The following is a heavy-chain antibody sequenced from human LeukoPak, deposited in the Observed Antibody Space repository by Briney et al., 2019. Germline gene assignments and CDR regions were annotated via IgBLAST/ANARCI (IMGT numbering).Heavy chain of an antibody. Sequence: PGGSLRLSCAASGFTFSSYAMSWVRQTPGKGLEWVSTISGSSGSTYYADSVNGRFTISRDNSKNTLYLQMSSLRAEDTAVYYCAKDVIAAAYYFFDSWGQGTLVTVSS. CDR3: AKDVIAAAYYFFDS. CDR2: ISGSSGST. D-gene: IGHD6-13*01. J-gene: IGHJ4*02. V-gene: IGHV3-23*01. CDR1: GFTFSSYA.